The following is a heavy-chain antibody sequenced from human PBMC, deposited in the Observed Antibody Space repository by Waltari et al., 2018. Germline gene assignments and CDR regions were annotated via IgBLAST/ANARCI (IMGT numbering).Heavy chain of an antibody. Sequence: EVQRVESGGVVVQPGGSLRLPCAASEFTFDDYASHGVRHAPGKGLEWVSLISWDGGSTYYADSVKGRFTISRDNSKNSLYLQMNSLRAEDTALYYCAKDSGPVGATPFDYWGQGTLVTVSS. CDR3: AKDSGPVGATPFDY. CDR2: ISWDGGST. D-gene: IGHD1-26*01. CDR1: EFTFDDYA. V-gene: IGHV3-43D*04. J-gene: IGHJ4*02.